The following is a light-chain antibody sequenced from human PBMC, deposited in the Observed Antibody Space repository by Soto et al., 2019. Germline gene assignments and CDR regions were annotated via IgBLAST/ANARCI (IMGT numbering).Light chain of an antibody. CDR1: QSVSSSY. Sequence: EIVLTQSPGTLSLSPGERATLTCRASQSVSSSYLAWYQQKPGQAPRLLIYGASSRATGIPDRFSGSGSGTDVTLTISRLEPEDFAVYYCQQYGISPGTFGQGTKVEIK. J-gene: IGKJ1*01. CDR2: GAS. CDR3: QQYGISPGT. V-gene: IGKV3-20*01.